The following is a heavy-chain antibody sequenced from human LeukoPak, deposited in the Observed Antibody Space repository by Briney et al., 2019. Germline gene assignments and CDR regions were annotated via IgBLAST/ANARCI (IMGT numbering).Heavy chain of an antibody. D-gene: IGHD5-18*01. CDR1: GFTFSSYG. Sequence: GGSLRLSCAASGFTFSSYGMHWVRQAPGKGLEWVAVISYDGSNKYYADSVKGRFTISRDNSKNTLYLQMNSLRAEDTAVYYCARAKVGFPYSYGYLLNRVAYFDYWGQGTLVTVSS. CDR2: ISYDGSNK. V-gene: IGHV3-30*03. J-gene: IGHJ4*02. CDR3: ARAKVGFPYSYGYLLNRVAYFDY.